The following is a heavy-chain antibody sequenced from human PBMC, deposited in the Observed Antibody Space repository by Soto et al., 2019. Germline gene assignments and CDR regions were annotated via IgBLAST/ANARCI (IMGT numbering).Heavy chain of an antibody. V-gene: IGHV3-33*01. CDR1: GFTFSSYG. J-gene: IGHJ4*02. D-gene: IGHD4-4*01. CDR2: IWYDGSNK. Sequence: PGGSLRLSCAAAGFTFSSYGMHWVRQAPGKGLEWVAVIWYDGSNKYYADSVKGRFTISRDNSKNTLYLQMNSLRAEDTAVYYCARERYDYSNSYYFDYWGQGTLVTVSS. CDR3: ARERYDYSNSYYFDY.